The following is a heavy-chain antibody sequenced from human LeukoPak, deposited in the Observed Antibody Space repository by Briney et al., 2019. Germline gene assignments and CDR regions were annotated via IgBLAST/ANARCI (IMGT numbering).Heavy chain of an antibody. J-gene: IGHJ1*01. CDR3: ARGGSWYGD. CDR1: GGSISGHY. V-gene: IGHV4-59*08. CDR2: TYFTGTT. Sequence: SETLSLTCSVSGGSISGHYWTWIRQPPGKGLEWIGYTYFTGTTNYYPSLQSRVTISLDTSKNQISLKLRSVTAADTAVHYCARGGSWYGDWGQGTLVTVSS. D-gene: IGHD6-13*01.